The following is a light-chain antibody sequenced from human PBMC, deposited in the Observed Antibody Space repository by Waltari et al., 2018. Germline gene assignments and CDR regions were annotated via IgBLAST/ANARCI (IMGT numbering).Light chain of an antibody. Sequence: DIVMTQSPDSLAVSLGERATINCKSSQSILYRSSNRNALAWYQQKPGQPPKLIFFWAATRESGGPDRLSVSGSGTDFTLTISSLQAEDVAVYYCQQYYNAPLTFGGGTKVEIK. CDR1: QSILYRSSNRNA. V-gene: IGKV4-1*01. J-gene: IGKJ4*01. CDR2: WAA. CDR3: QQYYNAPLT.